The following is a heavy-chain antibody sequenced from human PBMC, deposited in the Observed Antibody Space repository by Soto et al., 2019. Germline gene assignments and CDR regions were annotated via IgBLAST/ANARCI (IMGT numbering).Heavy chain of an antibody. V-gene: IGHV3-64*01. CDR3: ARVGYDAFDI. J-gene: IGHJ3*02. Sequence: EVQLVESGGGLVQPGGSLRLSCAASGFTFSSYAMHWVRQAPGKGLEYVSAICSNGGSTYYANSVKGRFTISRDNSKNSLYLQMGSLRAEDMAVYYCARVGYDAFDIWGQGTMVTVSS. CDR2: ICSNGGST. D-gene: IGHD3-10*01. CDR1: GFTFSSYA.